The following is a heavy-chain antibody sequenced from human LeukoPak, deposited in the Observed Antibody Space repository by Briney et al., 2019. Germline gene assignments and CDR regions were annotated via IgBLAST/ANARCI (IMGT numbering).Heavy chain of an antibody. Sequence: ASVKVSCKASGYTFTSYDINWVRQAPGQGLEWMGWINPNSGGTNYAQKFQGRVTMTRDTSISTAYMELSRLRSDDTAVYYCARRSWGGFDPWGQGTLVTVSS. V-gene: IGHV1-2*02. CDR3: ARRSWGGFDP. J-gene: IGHJ5*02. CDR2: INPNSGGT. D-gene: IGHD7-27*01. CDR1: GYTFTSYD.